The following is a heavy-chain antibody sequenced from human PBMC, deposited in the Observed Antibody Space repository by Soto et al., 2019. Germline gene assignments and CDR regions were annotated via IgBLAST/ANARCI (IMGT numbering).Heavy chain of an antibody. V-gene: IGHV1-8*01. CDR2: MNPNSGNT. D-gene: IGHD6-19*01. Sequence: QVQLVQSGAEVKKPGASVKVSFKASGYTFTTYDINWVRQATGQGLEWMGWMNPNSGNTGYAQKFQGRVTMTRNTSISTAYMELSSLRSEDTAVYYCARDASGWYELDYWGQGILVTVSS. J-gene: IGHJ4*02. CDR1: GYTFTTYD. CDR3: ARDASGWYELDY.